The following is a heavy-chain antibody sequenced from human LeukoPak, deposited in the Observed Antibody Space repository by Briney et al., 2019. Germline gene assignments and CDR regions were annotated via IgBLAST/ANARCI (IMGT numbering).Heavy chain of an antibody. CDR2: IYSGGST. J-gene: IGHJ4*02. CDR3: ATQTDGVPRWQFDC. CDR1: GFTVSSNY. Sequence: GGSLRLSCAASGFTVSSNYMSWLRQAPGKGLEWVSVIYSGGSTYYADSVKGRFTISRDNAKNSLYLQMNSLRAEDTALYYCATQTDGVPRWQFDCWGQGTLVTVSS. D-gene: IGHD4-23*01. V-gene: IGHV3-66*01.